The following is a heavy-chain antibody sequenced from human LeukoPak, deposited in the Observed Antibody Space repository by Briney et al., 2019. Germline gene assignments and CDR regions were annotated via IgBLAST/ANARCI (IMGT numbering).Heavy chain of an antibody. CDR3: ARNKGRYGSGRVHFDP. D-gene: IGHD3-10*01. J-gene: IGHJ5*02. CDR2: IYYSGIT. Sequence: SETLSLTCTVFGVSVSTTNYYWAWIRQPPGEGPQWIGTIYYSGITYYNPSLKSRVTISVDTSKNQLSLKLSSVTAADTAVYYCARNKGRYGSGRVHFDPWGQGTLVTVSS. CDR1: GVSVSTTNYY. V-gene: IGHV4-39*07.